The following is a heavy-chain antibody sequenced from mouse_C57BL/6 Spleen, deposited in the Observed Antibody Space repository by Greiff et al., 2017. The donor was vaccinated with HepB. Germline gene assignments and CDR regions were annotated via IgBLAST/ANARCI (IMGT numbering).Heavy chain of an antibody. CDR1: GYTFTSYW. J-gene: IGHJ3*01. CDR3: ANYGSSYVSFAY. CDR2: IYPGSGST. Sequence: VQLQQSGAELVKPGASVKLSCKASGYTFTSYWITWVKQRPGQGLEWIGDIYPGSGSTNYNEKFKSKATLTVDTSSSTAYMQLSSLTSEDSAVYYGANYGSSYVSFAYWGQGTLVTVSA. D-gene: IGHD1-1*01. V-gene: IGHV1-55*01.